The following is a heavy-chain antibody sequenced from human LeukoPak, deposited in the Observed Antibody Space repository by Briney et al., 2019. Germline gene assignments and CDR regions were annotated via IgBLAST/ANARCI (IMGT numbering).Heavy chain of an antibody. V-gene: IGHV3-23*01. J-gene: IGHJ4*02. D-gene: IGHD1-26*01. CDR2: IIGSGVST. CDR3: ARARGGSNSDY. Sequence: GGSLRLSCAASGFTFSSYAMSWVRQAPGKGLEWVSAIIGSGVSTYYADSVKGRFTISRDNSKNPLYLQMNSLRAEDTAVYYCARARGGSNSDYWGQGTLVTVSS. CDR1: GFTFSSYA.